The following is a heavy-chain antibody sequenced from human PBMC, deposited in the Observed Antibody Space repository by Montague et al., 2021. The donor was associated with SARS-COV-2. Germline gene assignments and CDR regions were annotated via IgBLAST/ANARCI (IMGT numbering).Heavy chain of an antibody. Sequence: SETLSLTCAVAGGSISSHYWSWIRQSLGKGLEWIGYRYYSGTTNYNPSLKSRVTISLDTSTNQFSLKLTSVTAADTAVYYCARHRIEVVPAANEAFDIWGQGTMVTVSS. CDR2: RYYSGTT. CDR3: ARHRIEVVPAANEAFDI. CDR1: GGSISSHY. D-gene: IGHD2-2*01. J-gene: IGHJ3*02. V-gene: IGHV4-59*08.